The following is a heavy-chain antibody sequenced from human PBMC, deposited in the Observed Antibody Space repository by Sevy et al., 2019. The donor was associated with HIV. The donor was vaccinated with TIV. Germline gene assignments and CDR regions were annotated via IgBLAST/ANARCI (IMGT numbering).Heavy chain of an antibody. CDR1: GYTFTDYF. V-gene: IGHV1-2*02. CDR2: INPNSGDT. J-gene: IGHJ4*02. D-gene: IGHD5-18*01. Sequence: GSVKVSCKASGYTFTDYFMHWVRQAPGQGLEWMAWINPNSGDTKYAQKFQGRVTVTRDTSIRTAYMELSRLRVDDTAVYYCASPGGYRYGSLLDNWGQGTLVTVS. CDR3: ASPGGYRYGSLLDN.